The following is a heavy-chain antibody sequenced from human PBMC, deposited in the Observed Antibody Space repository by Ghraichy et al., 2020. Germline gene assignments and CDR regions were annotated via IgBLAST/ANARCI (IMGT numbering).Heavy chain of an antibody. CDR2: ISGSGGST. Sequence: AMSWVRQAPGEGLEWVSAISGSGGSTYYADSVKGRFTISRDNSKNTLYLQMNSLRAEDTAVYYCAKSSTWSGYLYYFDYWGQGTLVTVSS. J-gene: IGHJ4*02. D-gene: IGHD3-3*01. CDR1: A. CDR3: AKSSTWSGYLYYFDY. V-gene: IGHV3-23*01.